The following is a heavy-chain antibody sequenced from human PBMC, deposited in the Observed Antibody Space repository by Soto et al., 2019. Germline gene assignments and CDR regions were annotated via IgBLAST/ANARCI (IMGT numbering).Heavy chain of an antibody. V-gene: IGHV4-34*01. D-gene: IGHD3-9*01. J-gene: IGHJ6*02. CDR2: INHSGST. CDR1: GGSFSCYY. CDR3: ARGLQRYFDWLLSSSGMDV. Sequence: PSETRSLTCAVYGGSFSCYYWSWIRQPPGKGLEWIGEINHSGSTNYNPSLKSRVTISVDTSKNQFSLKLSSVTAADTAVYYCARGLQRYFDWLLSSSGMDVWGQGTTVTV.